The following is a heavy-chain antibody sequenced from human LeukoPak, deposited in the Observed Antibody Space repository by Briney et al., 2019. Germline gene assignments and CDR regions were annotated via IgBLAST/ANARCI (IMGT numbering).Heavy chain of an antibody. Sequence: SETLSLTCTVSGGSISSYYWSWIRQPAGKGLEWIGRIYSSGSTNYNPSLKSRVTMSVDTSKNQFSLKLSSVTAADTAVYYCARCQYHLLYWYFDLWGRGSLVTVSS. V-gene: IGHV4-4*07. J-gene: IGHJ2*01. CDR3: ARCQYHLLYWYFDL. CDR1: GGSISSYY. D-gene: IGHD2-2*01. CDR2: IYSSGST.